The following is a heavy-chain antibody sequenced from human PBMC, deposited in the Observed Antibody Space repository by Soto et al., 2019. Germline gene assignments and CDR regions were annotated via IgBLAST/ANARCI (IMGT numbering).Heavy chain of an antibody. D-gene: IGHD4-17*01. J-gene: IGHJ6*02. V-gene: IGHV1-69*12. Sequence: QVQLVQSGAEVKKPGSSVKVSCKASGGSLSNYGISWVRQAPGQGLEWRGGIIPVFGTANYAQKFQGRVTITAEESISIVYMDVTSQRSEDTAVYYCARGDATKIVVTTYYGMDVWGQETTVTVSS. CDR2: IIPVFGTA. CDR3: ARGDATKIVVTTYYGMDV. CDR1: GGSLSNYG.